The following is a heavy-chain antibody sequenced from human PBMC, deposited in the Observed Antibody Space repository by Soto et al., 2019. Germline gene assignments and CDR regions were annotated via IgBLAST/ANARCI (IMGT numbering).Heavy chain of an antibody. J-gene: IGHJ4*02. CDR2: INSDGSST. Sequence: GGSLRLSCAASGFTFSSYWMHWVRQAPGKGLVWVSRINSDGSSTSYADSVKGRFTISRDNAKNTLYLQMNSLRAEDTAVYYCARNPMYSGYAALDYWGQGTLVTVSS. V-gene: IGHV3-74*01. CDR1: GFTFSSYW. CDR3: ARNPMYSGYAALDY. D-gene: IGHD5-12*01.